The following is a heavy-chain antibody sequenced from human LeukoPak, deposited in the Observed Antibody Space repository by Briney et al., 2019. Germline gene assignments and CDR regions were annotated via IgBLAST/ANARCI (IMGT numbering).Heavy chain of an antibody. Sequence: SVKVSCKASGGTFSSYAISWVRQAPGQGLEWMGRIIPIFGTANYAQKFQGRVTITTDESTSTAYMELSSLRSEGTAVYYCARGLLIDRAMGMSQSSWNPWDIWGQGTMVTVSS. V-gene: IGHV1-69*05. CDR2: IIPIFGTA. CDR3: ARGLLIDRAMGMSQSSWNPWDI. CDR1: GGTFSSYA. J-gene: IGHJ3*02. D-gene: IGHD5-18*01.